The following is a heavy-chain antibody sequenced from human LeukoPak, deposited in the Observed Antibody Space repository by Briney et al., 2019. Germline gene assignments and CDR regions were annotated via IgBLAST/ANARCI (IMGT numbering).Heavy chain of an antibody. Sequence: SETLSLTCAVYGGSFSGYYWSWIRQPPGKGLEWIGEINHSGSTNYNPSLKSRVTISVDTSKNQFSLKLSSVTAADTAVYYCARRWRYCSSTSCRHLPPYYYYYYGMDVWGQGTTVTVSS. CDR2: INHSGST. J-gene: IGHJ6*02. D-gene: IGHD2-2*01. CDR3: ARRWRYCSSTSCRHLPPYYYYYYGMDV. CDR1: GGSFSGYY. V-gene: IGHV4-34*01.